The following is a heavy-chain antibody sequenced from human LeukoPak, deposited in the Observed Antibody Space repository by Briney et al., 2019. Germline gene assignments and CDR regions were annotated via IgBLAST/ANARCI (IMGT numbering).Heavy chain of an antibody. V-gene: IGHV3-21*01. CDR3: ARDWSHQYYDSSGYLVADDY. Sequence: GGSLRLSCAASGFTFSSYSMNWVRQAPGKGLEWVSSISSSSSYIYYADSVKGRFTISRDNAKNSLYLQMNSLRAEDTAVYYCARDWSHQYYDSSGYLVADDYWGQGTLVTVSS. J-gene: IGHJ4*02. CDR1: GFTFSSYS. CDR2: ISSSSSYI. D-gene: IGHD3-22*01.